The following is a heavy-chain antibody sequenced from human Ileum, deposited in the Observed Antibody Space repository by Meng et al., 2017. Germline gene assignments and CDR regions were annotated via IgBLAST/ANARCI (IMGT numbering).Heavy chain of an antibody. Sequence: QVSVVESGGGVVLHGRSLRLACEASGFTLRNYGMHWVRQAPGKGLELVALLWADESNQNYADSVKGRFTISKDKSKNTLYLQMNSLRAEDTAVYYCARDRGVRDLDYWGQGTLVTVSS. CDR3: ARDRGVRDLDY. CDR1: GFTLRNYG. V-gene: IGHV3-33*01. J-gene: IGHJ4*02. CDR2: LWADESNQ. D-gene: IGHD3-10*01.